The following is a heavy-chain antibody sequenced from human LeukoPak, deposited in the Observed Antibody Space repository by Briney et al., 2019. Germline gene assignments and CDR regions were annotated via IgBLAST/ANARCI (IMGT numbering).Heavy chain of an antibody. CDR3: VREVLAAFDI. CDR1: GYSFTSYW. D-gene: IGHD1-1*01. CDR2: IYPGDSDT. Sequence: GESLKISCKGSGYSFTSYWIGWVRQMPGKVLEWMGIIYPGDSDTRYSPSFQGQVIISADKSLSTAYLQWSSLQASDTAMYYCVREVLAAFDIWGQGTMVTVSS. J-gene: IGHJ3*02. V-gene: IGHV5-51*01.